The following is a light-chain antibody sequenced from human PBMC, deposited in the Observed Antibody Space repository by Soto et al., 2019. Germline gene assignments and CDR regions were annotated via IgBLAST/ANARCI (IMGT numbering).Light chain of an antibody. CDR1: QSVSSSY. CDR2: GAS. Sequence: EIVLTQSPGTLSLSPGERATLSCRASQSVSSSYLAWYQQKPGQAPRLLIYGASSRATGIPDRFSGSGSGTECTLTISRLEPEDFTVYYCHHYETFGQGTKVDIK. V-gene: IGKV3-20*01. CDR3: HHYET. J-gene: IGKJ1*01.